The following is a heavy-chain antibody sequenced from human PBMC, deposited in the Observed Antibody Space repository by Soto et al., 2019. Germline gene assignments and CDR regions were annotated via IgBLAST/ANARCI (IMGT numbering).Heavy chain of an antibody. CDR3: ARHGLVVVPAASVNWFDP. J-gene: IGHJ5*02. CDR2: IYYSGST. Sequence: QLQLQESGPGLVKPSETLSLTCTVSGGSISSSSYYWGWIRQPPGKGLEGIGSIYYSGSTYYNPSLKSRVTISVDTSKNQFSLKLSSVTAADTAVYYCARHGLVVVPAASVNWFDPWGQGTLVTVSS. CDR1: GGSISSSSYY. V-gene: IGHV4-39*01. D-gene: IGHD2-2*01.